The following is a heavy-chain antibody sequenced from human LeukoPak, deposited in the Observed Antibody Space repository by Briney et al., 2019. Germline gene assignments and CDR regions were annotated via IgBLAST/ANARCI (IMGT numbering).Heavy chain of an antibody. Sequence: ASVKVSCKASGYTFTGYYMHWVRQAPGQGLEWMGWINPNSGGTNYAQKFQGRDTMTRDTSISTAYMELSRLRSDDTAVYYCARDVDTAMVTQYWFDPWGQGTLVTVSS. D-gene: IGHD5-18*01. CDR1: GYTFTGYY. CDR3: ARDVDTAMVTQYWFDP. J-gene: IGHJ5*02. V-gene: IGHV1-2*02. CDR2: INPNSGGT.